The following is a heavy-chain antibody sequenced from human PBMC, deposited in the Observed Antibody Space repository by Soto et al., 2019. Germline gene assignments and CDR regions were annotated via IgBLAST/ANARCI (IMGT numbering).Heavy chain of an antibody. D-gene: IGHD6-19*01. J-gene: IGHJ4*02. CDR3: ARGGWNLFDY. V-gene: IGHV4-59*01. CDR1: GGSISSYY. CDR2: FYYSGST. Sequence: QVQLQESGPGLVKPSETLSLTYTVSGGSISSYYWSWIRQPPGKGLEWIGCFYYSGSTNYNPSLKSRVTIAVDTSKKQFSLKLSSVTAADTAVYYCARGGWNLFDYWGQGTVVIVSS.